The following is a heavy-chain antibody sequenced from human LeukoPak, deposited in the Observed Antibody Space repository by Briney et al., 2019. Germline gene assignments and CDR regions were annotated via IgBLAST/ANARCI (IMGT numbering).Heavy chain of an antibody. D-gene: IGHD3-22*01. Sequence: SVKVSCKASGGTFSSYAISWVRQAPGQGLEWMGGIIPIFGTANYAQKFQGRVTITTDESTSTAYMELSSLRSEDTAVYYCASSLSGSNAFDIWGQGTMVTVSS. CDR1: GGTFSSYA. V-gene: IGHV1-69*05. J-gene: IGHJ3*02. CDR2: IIPIFGTA. CDR3: ASSLSGSNAFDI.